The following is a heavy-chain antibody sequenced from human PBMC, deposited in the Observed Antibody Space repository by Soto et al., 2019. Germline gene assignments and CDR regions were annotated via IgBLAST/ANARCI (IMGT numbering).Heavy chain of an antibody. CDR3: ATAVPFDY. J-gene: IGHJ4*02. CDR2: INSDGSGT. Sequence: EVQLVESGGGLVQPGGSLRLSCAASGFTFIGYGIPGAPQAPGKGLVWVSRINSDGSGTYYADSVKGRFTISRDNAKNTLYLQMNSLRAEDTAVYYCATAVPFDYWGQGTLVTVSS. D-gene: IGHD2-2*01. CDR1: GFTFIGYG. V-gene: IGHV3-74*01.